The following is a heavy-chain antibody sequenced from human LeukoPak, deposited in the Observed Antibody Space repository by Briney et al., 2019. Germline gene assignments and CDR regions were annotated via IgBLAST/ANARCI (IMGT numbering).Heavy chain of an antibody. D-gene: IGHD3-22*01. Sequence: GGSLRLSCAASGFTFSSYEMNWVRQAPGKGLEWVSYISSSGSNIYYAVFVKGRFTISRDNARNSLYLQMNSLRAEDTAVYYCSRDPNYYDSRGNWFDPWGQGTLVTVSS. CDR3: SRDPNYYDSRGNWFDP. CDR2: ISSSGSNI. V-gene: IGHV3-48*03. J-gene: IGHJ5*02. CDR1: GFTFSSYE.